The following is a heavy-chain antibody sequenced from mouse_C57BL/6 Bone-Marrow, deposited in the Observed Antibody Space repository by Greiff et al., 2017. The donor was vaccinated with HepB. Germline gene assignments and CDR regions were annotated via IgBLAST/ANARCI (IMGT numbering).Heavy chain of an antibody. V-gene: IGHV5-6*01. D-gene: IGHD2-3*01. CDR3: ARHWLLGFAY. J-gene: IGHJ3*01. Sequence: EVKVVESGGDLVKPGGSLKLSCAASGFTFSSYGMSWVRQTPDKRLEWVATISSGGSYTYYPDSVKGRFTISRDNAKNTLYLQMSSLKSEDTAMYYCARHWLLGFAYWGQGTLVTVSA. CDR2: ISSGGSYT. CDR1: GFTFSSYG.